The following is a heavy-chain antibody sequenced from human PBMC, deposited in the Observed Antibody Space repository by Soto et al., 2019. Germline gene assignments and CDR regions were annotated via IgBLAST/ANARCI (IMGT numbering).Heavy chain of an antibody. D-gene: IGHD1-20*01. CDR1: GGSVSSGSYY. CDR2: IYYSGST. J-gene: IGHJ4*02. Sequence: QVQLQESGPGLVKPSETLSLTCTVSGGSVSSGSYYRSWIRQPPGKGLEWIGYIYYSGSTNYNPSLKSRVTISVDTSKNQFSLKLSSVTAADTAVYYCARAYNWNDIDYWGQGTLVTVSS. V-gene: IGHV4-61*01. CDR3: ARAYNWNDIDY.